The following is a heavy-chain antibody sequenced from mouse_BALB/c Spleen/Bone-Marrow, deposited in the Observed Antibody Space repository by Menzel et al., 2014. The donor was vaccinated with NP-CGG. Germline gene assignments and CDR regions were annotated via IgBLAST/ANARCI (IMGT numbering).Heavy chain of an antibody. CDR1: GFTFSSYG. CDR2: INSNGGST. CDR3: ARDGYYSAWFAY. J-gene: IGHJ3*01. Sequence: VQLKDSGGGLVQPGGSLKLSCAASGFTFSSYGMSWVRQTPDKRLELVATINSNGGSTYYPDSVKGRFTISRDNAKNTLYLQMSSLKSEDTAMYYCARDGYYSAWFAYWGQGTLVTVSA. V-gene: IGHV5-6-3*01. D-gene: IGHD2-3*01.